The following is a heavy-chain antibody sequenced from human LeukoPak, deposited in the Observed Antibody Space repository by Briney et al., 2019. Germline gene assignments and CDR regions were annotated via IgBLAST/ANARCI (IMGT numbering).Heavy chain of an antibody. J-gene: IGHJ3*02. CDR2: INHSGST. CDR3: ARAPSAFDI. Sequence: SETLTLTCAVYGGSFSGYYWSWIRQPPGKGLEWIGEINHSGSTNYNPSLKSRVTISVDTSKNQFSLKLSSVTAADTAVYYCARAPSAFDIWGQGTMVTVSS. V-gene: IGHV4-34*01. CDR1: GGSFSGYY.